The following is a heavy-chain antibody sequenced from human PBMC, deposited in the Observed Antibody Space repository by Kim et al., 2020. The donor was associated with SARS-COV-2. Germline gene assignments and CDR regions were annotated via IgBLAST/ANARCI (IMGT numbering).Heavy chain of an antibody. CDR3: ARWTYSSGWGLNY. D-gene: IGHD6-19*01. CDR1: GFTFSSDW. CDR2: IKPDGSEK. V-gene: IGHV3-7*03. Sequence: GGSLRLSCAASGFTFSSDWMSWVRQAPGKGLEWVANIKPDGSEKEYVESVKGRFTISRDNAKNSLYLQMNSLRAEDTAVYSCARWTYSSGWGLNYWGQGTLVTVSS. J-gene: IGHJ4*02.